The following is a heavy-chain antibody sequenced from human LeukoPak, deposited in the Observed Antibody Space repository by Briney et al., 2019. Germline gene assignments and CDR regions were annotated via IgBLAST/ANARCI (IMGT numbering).Heavy chain of an antibody. D-gene: IGHD3-22*01. Sequence: RSSETLSLTCAVYGGSFSGYYWSWIRQPPGKGLEWIGEINHSGSTNYNPSLKSRVTISVDTSKNQFSLKLSSVTAADTAVYYCARAHYYDSSGYYTVGFRVWFDPWGQGTLVTVSS. V-gene: IGHV4-34*01. CDR2: INHSGST. J-gene: IGHJ5*02. CDR3: ARAHYYDSSGYYTVGFRVWFDP. CDR1: GGSFSGYY.